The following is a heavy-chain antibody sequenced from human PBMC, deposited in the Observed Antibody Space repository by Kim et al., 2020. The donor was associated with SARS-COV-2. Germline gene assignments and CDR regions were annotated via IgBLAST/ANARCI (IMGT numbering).Heavy chain of an antibody. D-gene: IGHD3-22*01. J-gene: IGHJ4*02. Sequence: SRVTISVDTSKNQFSLKLSSVTAADTAVYYCARENDKDSSGYHYPPYFDYWGQGTLVTVSS. V-gene: IGHV4-30-2*04. CDR3: ARENDKDSSGYHYPPYFDY.